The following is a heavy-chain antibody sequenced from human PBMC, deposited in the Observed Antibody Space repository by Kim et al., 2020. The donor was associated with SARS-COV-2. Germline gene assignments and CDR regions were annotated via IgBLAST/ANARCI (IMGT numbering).Heavy chain of an antibody. CDR1: GVTFSSYA. Sequence: SVKVSCKASGVTFSSYAISWVRQAPGQGLEWMGWMIPIFGKANYAQKFQGRVTITADKSTSTAYMELSSLRSEDTAVYYCANVDYFFVTSGYYYYYGMDLWGQGTTVPVSS. CDR3: ANVDYFFVTSGYYYYYGMDL. CDR2: MIPIFGKA. D-gene: IGHD3-22*01. J-gene: IGHJ6*02. V-gene: IGHV1-69*06.